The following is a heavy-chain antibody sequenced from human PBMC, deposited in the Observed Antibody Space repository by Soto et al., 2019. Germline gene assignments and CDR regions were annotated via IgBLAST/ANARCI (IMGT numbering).Heavy chain of an antibody. J-gene: IGHJ4*02. CDR2: ISSSNNSI. Sequence: PGGSLRLSCAASGFTFSSYSMNWVRQAPGKGLEWVSYISSSNNSIYYADSVKGRFTISRDNAKNSLHLQMNSLRAEDTAVYYCAKERERITIFGVVIAPFEDTEEFDYWGQGTLVTVSS. D-gene: IGHD3-3*01. CDR1: GFTFSSYS. CDR3: AKERERITIFGVVIAPFEDTEEFDY. V-gene: IGHV3-48*01.